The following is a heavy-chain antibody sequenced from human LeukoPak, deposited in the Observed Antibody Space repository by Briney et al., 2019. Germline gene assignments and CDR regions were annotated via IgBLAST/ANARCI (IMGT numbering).Heavy chain of an antibody. Sequence: NPWGSLRLSCAASGFTFSSYSMNWVRQAPGKGLELVSSISGSSSYIYYADSVKGRLTISRDNAKNSLYLQMNSLRAEDTAVYYCARGYDILTGYPDYWGQGTLVTVSS. V-gene: IGHV3-21*01. CDR1: GFTFSSYS. D-gene: IGHD3-9*01. CDR2: ISGSSSYI. J-gene: IGHJ4*02. CDR3: ARGYDILTGYPDY.